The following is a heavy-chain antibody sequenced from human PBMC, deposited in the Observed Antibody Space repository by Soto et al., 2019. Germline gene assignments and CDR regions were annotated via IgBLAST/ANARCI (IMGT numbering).Heavy chain of an antibody. Sequence: SETLSLTCSLYSGSLSGYYWSWIRQPPGKGLEWIGEISPSGTTNYSPSLKSRVSISVDTSKNQLSLNLTSLTAADTAVYYCARAPKVSGSAQTRPDFWGQGSLVTVSS. CDR2: ISPSGTT. J-gene: IGHJ4*02. D-gene: IGHD6-6*01. V-gene: IGHV4-34*01. CDR3: ARAPKVSGSAQTRPDF. CDR1: SGSLSGYY.